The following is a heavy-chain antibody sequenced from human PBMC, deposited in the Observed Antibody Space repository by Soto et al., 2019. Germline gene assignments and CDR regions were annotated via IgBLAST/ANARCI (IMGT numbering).Heavy chain of an antibody. CDR3: AGSTTIFGVVSNPFDH. V-gene: IGHV4-4*07. D-gene: IGHD3-3*01. CDR2: IYTSGIT. J-gene: IGHJ4*02. CDR1: GGSISSYY. Sequence: SETLSLTCTVSGGSISSYYWSWIRPPAGKGLEWIGRIYTSGITNYNPSLKSRVTMSVDTSKNQFSLKMSSVTAADTAVYYCAGSTTIFGVVSNPFDHLGQGPRVTFAT.